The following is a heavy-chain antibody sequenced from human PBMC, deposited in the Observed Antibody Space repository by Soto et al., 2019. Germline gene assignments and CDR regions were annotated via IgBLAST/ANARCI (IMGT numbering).Heavy chain of an antibody. CDR1: GDTFKNCV. CDR2: IIPLFGST. CDR3: AAELGFGKLSVV. V-gene: IGHV1-69*01. Sequence: QVQVVKSGVEVRRPGSSVKVSCKASGDTFKNCVISWVRQAPGQGLEWMGGIIPLFGSTDFAQRFQGRLTITTDESTTTAYMELSRLRSEDTATYYCAAELGFGKLSVVWGQGTTVIVS. D-gene: IGHD3-10*01. J-gene: IGHJ6*02.